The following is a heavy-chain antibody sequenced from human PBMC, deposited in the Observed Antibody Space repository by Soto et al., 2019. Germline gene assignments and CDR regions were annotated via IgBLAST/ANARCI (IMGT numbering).Heavy chain of an antibody. CDR2: ISYDGSNK. D-gene: IGHD2-15*01. CDR1: GFTFSSYG. Sequence: QVQLVESGGGVVQPGRSLRLSCAASGFTFSSYGMHWVRQAPGKGLEWVAVISYDGSNKYYADSVKGRFTISRDNSKNTLYMQMNSLRAEDTAVYYCAKDHVVAATYYYGMDVWGQGTTVNVSS. J-gene: IGHJ6*02. CDR3: AKDHVVAATYYYGMDV. V-gene: IGHV3-30*18.